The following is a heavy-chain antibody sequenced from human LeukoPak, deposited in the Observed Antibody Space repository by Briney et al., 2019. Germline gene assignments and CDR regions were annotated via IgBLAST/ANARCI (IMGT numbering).Heavy chain of an antibody. CDR2: IWYDGSKT. CDR3: AKDSNDYGDYNYFDF. J-gene: IGHJ4*02. V-gene: IGHV3-33*06. D-gene: IGHD4-17*01. Sequence: GGSLRLSCAASGFTFSTCHVHWVRQAPGKGLEWVALIWYDGSKTYYADSVKGRFTVSRDNSKNTLYLQMNSLRAEDTAVYYCAKDSNDYGDYNYFDFWGQGTLVTVSS. CDR1: GFTFSTCH.